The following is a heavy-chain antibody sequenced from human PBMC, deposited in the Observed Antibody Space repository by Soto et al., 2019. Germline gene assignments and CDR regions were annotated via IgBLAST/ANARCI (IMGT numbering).Heavy chain of an antibody. CDR2: IYYSGST. CDR3: ARDIGVLVPAAIPYYYYYGMDV. Sequence: SETLSLTCTVSGGSISSGGYYWSWIRQHPGKGLEWIGYIYYSGSTYYNPSLKSRVTISVDTSKNQFSLKLSSVTAADTAVYYCARDIGVLVPAAIPYYYYYGMDVWGQGTTVTVSS. J-gene: IGHJ6*02. V-gene: IGHV4-31*03. D-gene: IGHD2-2*01. CDR1: GGSISSGGYY.